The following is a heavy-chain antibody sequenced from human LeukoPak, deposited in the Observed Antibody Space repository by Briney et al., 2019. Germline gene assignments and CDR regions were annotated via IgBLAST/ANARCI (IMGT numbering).Heavy chain of an antibody. CDR3: ARVGGITMIVVLITDAFDI. D-gene: IGHD3-22*01. Sequence: SETLSLTCTVSGGSISSSSYYWGWIRHPPGKGLEWIGSINYSGSTYYNPSLKSRATISVDTSKNQFSLKLRSVTAADTAVYYCARVGGITMIVVLITDAFDIWGQGTMVTVSS. CDR1: GGSISSSSYY. CDR2: INYSGST. J-gene: IGHJ3*02. V-gene: IGHV4-39*07.